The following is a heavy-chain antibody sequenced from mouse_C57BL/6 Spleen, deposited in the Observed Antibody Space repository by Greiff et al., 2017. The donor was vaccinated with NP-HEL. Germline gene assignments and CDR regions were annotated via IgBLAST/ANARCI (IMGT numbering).Heavy chain of an antibody. Sequence: VQLVESGPGLVQPSQSLSITCTVSGFSLTSYGVHWVRQSPGKGLEWLGVIWRGGSTDYNAAFMSRLSITKDNSKSQVFFKMNSLQADDTAIYYCAKAIYYGNNGAMDYWGQGTSVTVSS. V-gene: IGHV2-5*01. J-gene: IGHJ4*01. CDR2: IWRGGST. CDR3: AKAIYYGNNGAMDY. CDR1: GFSLTSYG. D-gene: IGHD2-1*01.